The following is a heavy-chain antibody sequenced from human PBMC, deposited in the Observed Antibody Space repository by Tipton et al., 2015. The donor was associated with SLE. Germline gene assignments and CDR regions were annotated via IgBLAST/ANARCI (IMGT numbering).Heavy chain of an antibody. CDR1: GDSVTYSHW. J-gene: IGHJ3*02. CDR2: IFHSEST. CDR3: ARKSDTGDPI. D-gene: IGHD7-27*01. V-gene: IGHV4-4*02. Sequence: GLVKPSETLSLTCDVSGDSVTYSHWWTWVRRPPGKGLEWIGEIFHSESTNYNPSFRSRATISLDKSKNQFSLKLSSVTAADTAVYYCARKSDTGDPIWGQGTMVTVSS.